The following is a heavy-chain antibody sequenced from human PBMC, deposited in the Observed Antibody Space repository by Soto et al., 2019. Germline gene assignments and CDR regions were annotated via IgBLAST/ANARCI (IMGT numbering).Heavy chain of an antibody. V-gene: IGHV4-31*03. Sequence: SETLSLTCTVSGGSISSGEYYWNWIRQHPGKGPEWIGYVYYSGSTYYKPSLKSRMSISLDKSKNQFSLKLNSMTAADTAVYYCARGRNTMLPHDFDYWGQGALVTVSS. CDR3: ARGRNTMLPHDFDY. CDR2: VYYSGST. D-gene: IGHD3-10*02. CDR1: GGSISSGEYY. J-gene: IGHJ4*02.